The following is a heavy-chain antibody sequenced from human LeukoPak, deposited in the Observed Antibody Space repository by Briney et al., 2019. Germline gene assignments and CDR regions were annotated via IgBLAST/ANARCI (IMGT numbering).Heavy chain of an antibody. CDR2: IYYSGST. CDR1: GGSISSSSYY. J-gene: IGHJ4*02. V-gene: IGHV4-39*01. Sequence: SETLSLTCTVSGGSISSSSYYWGWIRQPPGKGLGWIGSIYYSGSTYYNPSLKSRVTISVDTSKNQFSLKLSSVTAADTAVYYCAILGSSYGRVGYYFDYWGQGTLVTVSS. CDR3: AILGSSYGRVGYYFDY. D-gene: IGHD5-18*01.